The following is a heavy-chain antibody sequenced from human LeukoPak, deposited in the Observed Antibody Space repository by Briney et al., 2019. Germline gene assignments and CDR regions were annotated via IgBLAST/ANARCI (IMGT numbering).Heavy chain of an antibody. CDR3: ARSRRAGPGAYFDY. Sequence: GGALRLSCAASGFTFSDEYMSWIRQAPGKGLEWVSYISNSGTYTNYADSVRGRVTITRDNAKHSLYLQMSSLRAEDTAVYYCARSRRAGPGAYFDYWGQGTLVTVSS. CDR2: ISNSGTYT. CDR1: GFTFSDEY. D-gene: IGHD6-19*01. J-gene: IGHJ4*02. V-gene: IGHV3-11*03.